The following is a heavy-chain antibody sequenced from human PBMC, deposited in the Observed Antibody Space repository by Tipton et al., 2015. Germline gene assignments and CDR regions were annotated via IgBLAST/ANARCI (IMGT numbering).Heavy chain of an antibody. V-gene: IGHV3-43*01. J-gene: IGHJ1*01. CDR3: AKGTGTLTAEYFQH. CDR2: ISWDGYST. CDR1: GFTFHDCT. Sequence: GSLRLSCAASGFTFHDCTMHWVRQAPGKGLEWVSLISWDGYSTYYADSVKGRFTISRDDSKNSLYLQMNSLRFEDTALYYCAKGTGTLTAEYFQHWGQGTLVTVSS. D-gene: IGHD1-14*01.